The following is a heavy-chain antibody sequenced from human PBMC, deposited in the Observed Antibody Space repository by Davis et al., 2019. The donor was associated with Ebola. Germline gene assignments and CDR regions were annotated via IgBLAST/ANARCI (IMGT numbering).Heavy chain of an antibody. CDR2: IHHGGSA. Sequence: PSETLSLTCTVSGVSITTHFWSWIRQPPGKGLDWVGYIHHGGSANSNPSLKSRATFSIDTSKSQVSLKLTSVTAADPAVYYCTRDTRPCGGDCYDDTFDMWGQGTMVIVSS. CDR3: TRDTRPCGGDCYDDTFDM. CDR1: GVSITTHF. J-gene: IGHJ3*02. V-gene: IGHV4-59*11. D-gene: IGHD2-21*01.